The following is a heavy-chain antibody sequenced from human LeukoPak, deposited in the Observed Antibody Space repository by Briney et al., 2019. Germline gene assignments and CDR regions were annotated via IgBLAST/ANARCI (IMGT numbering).Heavy chain of an antibody. CDR3: AREKLSGYSSGWYDY. V-gene: IGHV4-30-4*08. D-gene: IGHD6-19*01. Sequence: SETLSLTCTVSGGSISSGDYYWSWIRQPPGKGLEWIGYIYYSGSTYYNPSLKSRVTKSVDTSKNQFSLKLSSVTAADTAVYYCAREKLSGYSSGWYDYWGQGTLVTVSS. CDR1: GGSISSGDYY. CDR2: IYYSGST. J-gene: IGHJ4*02.